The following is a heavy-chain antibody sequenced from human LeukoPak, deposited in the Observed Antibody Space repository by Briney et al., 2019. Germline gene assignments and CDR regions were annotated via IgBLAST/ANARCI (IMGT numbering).Heavy chain of an antibody. CDR2: IGSAI. D-gene: IGHD4-17*01. J-gene: IGHJ4*02. CDR1: GFTFSDFS. V-gene: IGHV3-48*01. CDR3: ARDPYGDSAFDY. Sequence: GGSLRLSCVASGFTFSDFSLNWVRQAPGKGLEWISYIGSAIYYADSVKGRFTISRDNAKNSLYLQMNSLRAEDTAVYYCARDPYGDSAFDYWGQGTLVTVSS.